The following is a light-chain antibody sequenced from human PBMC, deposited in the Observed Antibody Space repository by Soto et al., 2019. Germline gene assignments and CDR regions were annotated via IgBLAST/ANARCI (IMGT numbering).Light chain of an antibody. CDR3: QQSYGTPMT. CDR1: QSISSY. Sequence: DIQMTQSPSSLSASVGDRVTITCRASQSISSYLNWYQQKPGEPPKLLIHTASSLQSGVPSMFIGRGSGTDFTLTVSSLQPEDSASYYCQQSYGTPMTFGQGTRLEIK. V-gene: IGKV1-39*01. J-gene: IGKJ5*01. CDR2: TAS.